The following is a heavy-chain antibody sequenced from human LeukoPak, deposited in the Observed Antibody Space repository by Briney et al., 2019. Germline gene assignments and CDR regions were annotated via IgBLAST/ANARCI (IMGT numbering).Heavy chain of an antibody. Sequence: PGGSLRLSCAASGFTFSSYGMHWVRQAPGKGLEWVAFIRYDGSNKYYADSVKGRFTISRDNSKNTLYLQMNSLRAEDTAVYYCARDCNQLLCGGGGYFDYWGQGTLVTVSS. V-gene: IGHV3-30*02. CDR1: GFTFSSYG. J-gene: IGHJ4*02. CDR2: IRYDGSNK. D-gene: IGHD2-2*01. CDR3: ARDCNQLLCGGGGYFDY.